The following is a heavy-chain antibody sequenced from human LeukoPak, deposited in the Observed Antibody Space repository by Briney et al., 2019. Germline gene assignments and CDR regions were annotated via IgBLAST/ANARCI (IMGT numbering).Heavy chain of an antibody. CDR1: GYTFTSYG. Sequence: GASVTVSCKASGYTFTSYGISWVRQAPGQGLEWMGSISGYNGHTYYSQQLQGRVTLTTETSTSTAYMELRNLRSDDTAVYYCVRGEGTPYSDYWGQGTLVTVSS. J-gene: IGHJ4*02. D-gene: IGHD1-1*01. CDR2: ISGYNGHT. CDR3: VRGEGTPYSDY. V-gene: IGHV1-18*01.